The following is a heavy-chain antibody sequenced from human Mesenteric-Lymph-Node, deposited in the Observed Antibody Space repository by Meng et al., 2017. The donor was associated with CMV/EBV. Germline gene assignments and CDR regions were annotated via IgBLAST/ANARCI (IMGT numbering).Heavy chain of an antibody. V-gene: IGHV4-59*01. CDR3: ARMIGETRLSLAFDH. J-gene: IGHJ4*02. CDR2: IYYSGST. CDR1: GGSISSYY. Sequence: SETLSLTCTVSGGSISSYYWSWIRQPPGKGLEWIGYIYYSGSTNYNPSLKSRVTISVDTSKNQFSLKLSSVTAADTAVYYCARMIGETRLSLAFDHWGQGTLVTVSS. D-gene: IGHD3-10*02.